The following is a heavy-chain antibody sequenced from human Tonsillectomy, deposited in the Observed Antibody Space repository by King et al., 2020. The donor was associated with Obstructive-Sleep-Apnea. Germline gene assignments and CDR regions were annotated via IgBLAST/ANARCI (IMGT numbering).Heavy chain of an antibody. CDR1: GFTFSTYA. CDR3: ARDPAARLAFSGAFDL. V-gene: IGHV3-30*04. D-gene: IGHD6-6*01. CDR2: ISYDGSNK. Sequence: VQLVESGGGVVQPGRSLRLSCADSGFTFSTYAMHWVRQAPGKGLEWVAVISYDGSNKYYADSVKGRFTISRDNSQYTLYLQMNSLTAEDTAVYYCARDPAARLAFSGAFDLWGQGTMVTVSS. J-gene: IGHJ3*01.